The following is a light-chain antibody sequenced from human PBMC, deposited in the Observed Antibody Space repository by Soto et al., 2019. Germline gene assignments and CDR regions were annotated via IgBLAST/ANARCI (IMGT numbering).Light chain of an antibody. CDR1: QSLLHSNGYNY. J-gene: IGKJ4*01. CDR2: LGS. Sequence: DIVMTQSPLSLPVTPGEPASISCRSSQSLLHSNGYNYLDWYLQKPGQSPQLLIYLGSNRAAGVPDWFSGSGGGTDFTMKISRVEAEDVGVYYCMQTLQSPPLPFGGGTKVEIK. CDR3: MQTLQSPPLP. V-gene: IGKV2-28*01.